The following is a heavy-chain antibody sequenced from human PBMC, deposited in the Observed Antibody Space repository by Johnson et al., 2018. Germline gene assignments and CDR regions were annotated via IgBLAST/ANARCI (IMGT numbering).Heavy chain of an antibody. J-gene: IGHJ6*02. V-gene: IGHV3-48*02. CDR1: AFGFSNYD. D-gene: IGHD2-15*01. CDR3: ACCSGASCYSTYYGMDV. Sequence: VQLVESGGGLVQPGGSLRLSCAASAFGFSNYDMNWVRQAPGTGLEWLSCISDTSKTNYYADSLKGRFTISRDNAKNSLFLQMNSLRDEDTAVYYWACCSGASCYSTYYGMDVWGQGTTVTVSS. CDR2: ISDTSKTN.